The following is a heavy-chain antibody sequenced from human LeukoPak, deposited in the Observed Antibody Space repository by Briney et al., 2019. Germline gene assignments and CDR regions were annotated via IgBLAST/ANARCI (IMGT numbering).Heavy chain of an antibody. CDR1: GGSISSYY. D-gene: IGHD5-18*01. CDR2: IYYSGST. J-gene: IGHJ4*02. V-gene: IGHV4-59*01. CDR3: ARAAGYSYGPFDY. Sequence: SETLSLTCTVSGGSISSYYWSWIRQPPGKGLEWIGYIYYSGSTNYNPSLKSRVTISVDTSKNQFSLKLSSVTAADTAVYYCARAAGYSYGPFDYWGQGTLVTVSS.